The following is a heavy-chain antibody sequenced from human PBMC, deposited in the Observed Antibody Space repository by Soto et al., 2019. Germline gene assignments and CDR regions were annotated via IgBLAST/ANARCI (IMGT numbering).Heavy chain of an antibody. CDR3: ARESNVYGDYDP. CDR2: INAGNGNT. CDR1: GYTFTSYA. V-gene: IGHV1-3*01. D-gene: IGHD4-17*01. J-gene: IGHJ5*02. Sequence: GASVKVSCKASGYTFTSYAMHWVRQAPGQRLEWMGWINAGNGNTKYSQKFQGRVTITRDTSASTAYMELSSLRSEDTAVYYCARESNVYGDYDPWGQGTLVTVSS.